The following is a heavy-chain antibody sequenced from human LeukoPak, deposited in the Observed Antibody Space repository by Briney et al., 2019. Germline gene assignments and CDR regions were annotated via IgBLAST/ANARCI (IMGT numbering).Heavy chain of an antibody. CDR3: AREPILGSGSSGWSYGMDV. CDR2: ISSSSSYI. V-gene: IGHV3-21*01. D-gene: IGHD6-19*01. J-gene: IGHJ6*02. Sequence: GGSLRLSCAASGFTFSSYSINWVRQAPGKGLEWVSSISSSSSYIYYADAVKGRFTISRDNAKNSLYLQMNSLRAEDTAVYYCAREPILGSGSSGWSYGMDVWGQGTTVTVSS. CDR1: GFTFSSYS.